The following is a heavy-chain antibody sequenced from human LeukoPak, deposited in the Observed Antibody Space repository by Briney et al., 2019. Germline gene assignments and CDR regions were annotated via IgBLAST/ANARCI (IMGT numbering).Heavy chain of an antibody. Sequence: SQTLSLTCALSEDSVSITSAAWNWIRQSPSRGLEWLGRTYYRSKWHNDYAISVKSRISINPDTTKNQFSLQLKSVSSEDTAVYYCARLVYGDYADWGQGALVTVSS. V-gene: IGHV6-1*01. CDR1: EDSVSITSAA. D-gene: IGHD4-17*01. CDR3: ARLVYGDYAD. CDR2: TYYRSKWHN. J-gene: IGHJ4*02.